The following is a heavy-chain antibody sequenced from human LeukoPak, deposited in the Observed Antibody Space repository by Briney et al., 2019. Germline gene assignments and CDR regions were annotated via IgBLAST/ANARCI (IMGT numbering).Heavy chain of an antibody. CDR3: ARDRSMSPDY. V-gene: IGHV3-30*04. Sequence: PGRSLRLSCAASGFTFSSYAMHWVRQAPGKGLEWVAVISYDGSIKYYADSVKGRFTISRDNSKNTLYLQMNSLRAEDTAVYYCARDRSMSPDYWGQGTLVTVSS. CDR1: GFTFSSYA. J-gene: IGHJ4*02. D-gene: IGHD6-6*01. CDR2: ISYDGSIK.